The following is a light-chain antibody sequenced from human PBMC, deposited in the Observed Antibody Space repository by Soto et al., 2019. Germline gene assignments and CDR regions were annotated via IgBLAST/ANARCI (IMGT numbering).Light chain of an antibody. V-gene: IGKV1-39*01. J-gene: IGKJ1*01. Sequence: LRMTHSPSVLSASVEDRFTITCRASQSISSYLNWYQQKKGKAPKXXIYAASNLQSGVPARFSGSLYGTDFNLTISSLQPEDFATYYCQQSYNTPGTFGQGTKVDIK. CDR2: AAS. CDR1: QSISSY. CDR3: QQSYNTPGT.